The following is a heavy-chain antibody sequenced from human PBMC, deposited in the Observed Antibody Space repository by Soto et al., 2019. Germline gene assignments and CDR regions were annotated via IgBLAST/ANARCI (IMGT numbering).Heavy chain of an antibody. CDR2: IKTKNEGAST. CDR3: TTWSYEGY. CDR1: GFSFSSAW. V-gene: IGHV3-15*07. Sequence: EVQLVESGGGLVKPGESLRLSCTASGFSFSSAWMNWVRQAPGKGLEWVGRIKTKNEGASTQYPAPVKGRFTISRDDSRNTLSLQLSSLQIEDPGVYYCTTWSYEGYWGQGTLFTVSS. J-gene: IGHJ4*02. D-gene: IGHD3-3*01.